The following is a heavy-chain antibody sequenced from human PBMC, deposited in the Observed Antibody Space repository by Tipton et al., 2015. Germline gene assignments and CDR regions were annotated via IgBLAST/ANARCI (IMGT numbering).Heavy chain of an antibody. J-gene: IGHJ4*02. CDR3: ARDRRSWNPPGDPYYFDY. Sequence: QSGAEVKKPGSSVKVSCKASGNTFSSYAINWVRQAPGQGLEWMGGIIPIFGTANYAQKFQGRVTITADKSTSTAYMELSSLRSEDTAVYYCARDRRSWNPPGDPYYFDYWGQGTLVTVSS. D-gene: IGHD1-1*01. V-gene: IGHV1-69*06. CDR2: IIPIFGTA. CDR1: GNTFSSYA.